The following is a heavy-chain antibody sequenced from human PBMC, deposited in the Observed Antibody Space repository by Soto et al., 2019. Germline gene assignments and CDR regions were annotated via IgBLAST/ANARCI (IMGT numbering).Heavy chain of an antibody. CDR1: GFTFSSYY. D-gene: IGHD3-16*01. J-gene: IGHJ4*02. V-gene: IGHV3-7*01. CDR2: VTEDGSEG. CDR3: AKWGGAGSDS. Sequence: EVQLVESGGGLVQPGGSLRLSCAASGFTFSSYYMSWVRQAQGKGLEWVANVTEDGSEGYYVDSVKGRFTVSRDNAKNALSLQMNSLRAEDTAVYYCAKWGGAGSDSWGQGTLVTVSS.